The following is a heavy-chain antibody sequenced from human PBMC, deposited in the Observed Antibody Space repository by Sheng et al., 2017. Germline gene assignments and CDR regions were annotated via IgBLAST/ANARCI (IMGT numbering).Heavy chain of an antibody. J-gene: IGHJ3*02. CDR3: ARGRGRGNYGDYVDAFDI. D-gene: IGHD4-17*01. CDR1: GGSISSYY. Sequence: QVQLQESGPGLVKPSETLSLTCTVSGGSISSYYWSWIRQPPGKGLEWIGYIYYSGSTNYNPSLKSRVTISVDTSKNQFSLKLSSVTAADTAVYYCARGRGRGNYGDYVDAFDIWGQGTMVTVSS. V-gene: IGHV4-59*01. CDR2: IYYSGST.